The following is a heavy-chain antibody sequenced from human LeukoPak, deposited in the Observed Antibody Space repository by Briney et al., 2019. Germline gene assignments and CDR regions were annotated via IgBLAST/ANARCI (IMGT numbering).Heavy chain of an antibody. J-gene: IGHJ4*02. Sequence: SETLSLTCTVSGGPISSSSYYWGWIRQPPGKGLEWIGSIYYSGSTYYNPSLKSRVTISVDTSKNQFSLKLSSVTAADTAVYYCARAGIVATTWFDYWGQGTLVTVSS. V-gene: IGHV4-39*07. CDR3: ARAGIVATTWFDY. CDR1: GGPISSSSYY. CDR2: IYYSGST. D-gene: IGHD5-12*01.